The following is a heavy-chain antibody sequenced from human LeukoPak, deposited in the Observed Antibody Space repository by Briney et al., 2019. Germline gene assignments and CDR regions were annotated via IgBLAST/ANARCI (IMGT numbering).Heavy chain of an antibody. CDR1: GFTVSSNY. D-gene: IGHD1-7*01. CDR2: IYSTGST. Sequence: GGSLRLSCAASGFTVSSNYMSWVRQAPGKGLEWVSVIYSTGSTYHADSVKGRFTISRDNSKNTLYLQMNSLRAEDTAVYYCARDNPQELVSYFDYWGQGTLVTVSS. V-gene: IGHV3-53*01. J-gene: IGHJ4*02. CDR3: ARDNPQELVSYFDY.